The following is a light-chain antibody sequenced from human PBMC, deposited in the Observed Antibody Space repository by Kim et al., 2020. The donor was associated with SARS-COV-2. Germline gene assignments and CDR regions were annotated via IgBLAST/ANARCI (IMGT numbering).Light chain of an antibody. CDR2: GAS. J-gene: IGKJ2*01. V-gene: IGKV3-20*01. Sequence: SPGQRAPLSCRASQSVNSMYLAWYQVKPGQAPRLLIFGASSWATGVPDRFSGSGSGTDFTLTISSLEPEDFAVYYCQQYGTLPYTFGQGTKLEI. CDR3: QQYGTLPYT. CDR1: QSVNSMY.